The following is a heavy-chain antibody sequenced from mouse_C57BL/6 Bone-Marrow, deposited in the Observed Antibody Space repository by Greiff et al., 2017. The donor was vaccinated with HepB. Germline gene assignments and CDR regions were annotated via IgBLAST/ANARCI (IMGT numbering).Heavy chain of an antibody. CDR3: SEESAVYYGARCAAYYDLLMDY. CDR2: GQGLDWDG. J-gene: IGHJ4*01. Sequence: QVQLQQSGPELARPWASVKISCQAFYTFSSRVHFAIRDTNSWMQCVKQRPGQGLDWDGAIYPGNGGTSYNQKFKGKDTLTADKSSSTAYMQLSRLTSEESAVYYGARCAAYYDLLMDYWGKGTSVTAS. V-gene: IGHV1-87*01. D-gene: IGHD2-4*01. CDR1: YTFSSRVH.